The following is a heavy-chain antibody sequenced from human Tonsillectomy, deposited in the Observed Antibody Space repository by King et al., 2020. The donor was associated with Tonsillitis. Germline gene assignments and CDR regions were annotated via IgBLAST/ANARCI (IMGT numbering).Heavy chain of an antibody. CDR1: GYSISSGYY. Sequence: VQLQESGPGLVKPSETLSLTCAVSGYSISSGYYWGWIRQPPGKGLEWIGSMYHSGSTYCNPSLKSRVTISVDTSKNQFSLKLSSVTAADTAKYYCARGRTNNDYWGQGTLVTVSS. CDR3: ARGRTNNDY. V-gene: IGHV4-38-2*01. J-gene: IGHJ4*02. CDR2: MYHSGST.